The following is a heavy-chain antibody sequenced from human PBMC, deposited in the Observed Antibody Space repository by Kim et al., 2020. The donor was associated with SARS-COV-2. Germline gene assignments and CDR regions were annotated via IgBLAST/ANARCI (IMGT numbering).Heavy chain of an antibody. CDR2: ISYDGSNE. V-gene: IGHV3-30*09. CDR1: RFAFNTHA. Sequence: GGSLRLSCAASRFAFNTHAMHWVRQAPGKGLEWVGVISYDGSNEQYGDSVKGRFAISRDNSKNTLSLQMNSLKSEDTAVYYCARGQFRGYDSSSHLGPIDYWGQGTLVTISS. J-gene: IGHJ4*02. CDR3: ARGQFRGYDSSSHLGPIDY. D-gene: IGHD3-22*01.